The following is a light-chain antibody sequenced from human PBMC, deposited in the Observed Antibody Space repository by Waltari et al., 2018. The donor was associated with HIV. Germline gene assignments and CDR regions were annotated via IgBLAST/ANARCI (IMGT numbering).Light chain of an antibody. J-gene: IGLJ2*01. V-gene: IGLV2-8*01. CDR3: SSYAGSNNYVV. Sequence: QSALTQPPPASGSPGQPVPIPCPGTSSDVRGYNYVPWYQQYHGKAPKLMMYEVTKRPSGVPDRFSGSKSGNTASLTVSGLQAEDEADYYCSSYAGSNNYVVFGGGTRLTVL. CDR2: EVT. CDR1: SSDVRGYNY.